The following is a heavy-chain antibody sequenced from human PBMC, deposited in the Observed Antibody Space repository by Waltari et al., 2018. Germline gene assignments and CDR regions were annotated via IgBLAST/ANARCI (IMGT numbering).Heavy chain of an antibody. CDR1: GFTFSLYW. CDR3: ARDQGFGRYSP. J-gene: IGHJ5*02. D-gene: IGHD2-15*01. Sequence: EVQLVESGGTLVQPGGSLRLSCAASGFTFSLYWMSWVRQAPGKGLEWVANIKEDETEKYYLDAGAGRFTLSRDNTKNSLYLQMNSLRAGDTAVYYCARDQGFGRYSPWGQGTLVTVSS. CDR2: IKEDETEK. V-gene: IGHV3-7*01.